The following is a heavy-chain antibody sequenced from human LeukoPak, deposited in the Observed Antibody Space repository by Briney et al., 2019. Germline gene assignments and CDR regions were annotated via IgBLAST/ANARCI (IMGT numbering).Heavy chain of an antibody. J-gene: IGHJ4*02. CDR2: INTSDGGT. Sequence: ASVKVSCKASGYMFSTSYMHWVRQAPGQGLEWMGVINTSDGGTSNAQKFHGRVTMTRDTSTTTVYMELSSLRSEDTAVYYCASSDDTYETHDYWGQGTLVTVSS. CDR1: GYMFSTSY. V-gene: IGHV1-46*01. CDR3: ASSDDTYETHDY. D-gene: IGHD3-22*01.